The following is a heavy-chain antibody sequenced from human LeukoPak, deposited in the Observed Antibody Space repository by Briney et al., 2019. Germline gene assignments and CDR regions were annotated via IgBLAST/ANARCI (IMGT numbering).Heavy chain of an antibody. Sequence: GGSLRLSCAASGFTFSSYEIHWVRQAPGKGLDWVSYISTSGSIINYADSVKGRFTISRDNAKNSLYLQMNSLTAEDTALYYCARGRIYFDYWGQGTLVTVSS. CDR3: ARGRIYFDY. CDR1: GFTFSSYE. J-gene: IGHJ4*02. V-gene: IGHV3-48*03. CDR2: ISTSGSII.